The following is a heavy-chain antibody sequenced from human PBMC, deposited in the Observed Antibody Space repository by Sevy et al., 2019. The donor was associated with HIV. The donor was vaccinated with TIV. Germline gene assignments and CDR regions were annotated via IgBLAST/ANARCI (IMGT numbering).Heavy chain of an antibody. V-gene: IGHV3-21*01. CDR2: ISSSSSYI. CDR3: ATYPISIVVPR. Sequence: GGSLRLSCAASGFTFSSYSMNWVRQAPGKGLEWVSSISSSSSYIYYADSVKGRFTISRDNAKNSLYLQMNSLGAEDTAVYYCATYPISIVVPRWGQGTLVTVSS. CDR1: GFTFSSYS. D-gene: IGHD2-21*01. J-gene: IGHJ4*02.